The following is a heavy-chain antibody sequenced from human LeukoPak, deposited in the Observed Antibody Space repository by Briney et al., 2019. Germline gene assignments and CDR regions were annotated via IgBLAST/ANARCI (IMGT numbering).Heavy chain of an antibody. CDR1: GYTFTSYY. Sequence: ASVKVSCKASGYTFTSYYMHWVRQAPGQGLEWMGIINPSGGSTSYAQKFQGRVTMTRDTSTSTVYMELSSLRSEDTAVYYCARGEVNAGYYYYYIDVWGKGTTVTVSS. CDR2: INPSGGST. V-gene: IGHV1-46*01. J-gene: IGHJ6*03. D-gene: IGHD2-21*01. CDR3: ARGEVNAGYYYYYIDV.